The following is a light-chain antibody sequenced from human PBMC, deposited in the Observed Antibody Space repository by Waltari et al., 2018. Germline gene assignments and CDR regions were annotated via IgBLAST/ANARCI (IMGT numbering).Light chain of an antibody. CDR3: CSYAGSYNLV. V-gene: IGLV2-11*01. CDR1: SSDGGGYNY. Sequence: QSALTQPRSVSGSPGQSVTIACTGTSSDGGGYNYLSWYQQHPGKAPKFMVYDVSARPPGVPVRFSGSKSGNTASLTISGLQAEDEADYYCCSYAGSYNLVFGGGTKLTVL. CDR2: DVS. J-gene: IGLJ2*01.